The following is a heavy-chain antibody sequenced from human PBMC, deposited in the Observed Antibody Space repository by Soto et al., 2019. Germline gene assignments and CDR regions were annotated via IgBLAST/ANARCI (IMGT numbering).Heavy chain of an antibody. CDR2: IKPDGSER. CDR1: GFTFSTYF. CDR3: ASDLNWPNF. Sequence: EVQLVESGGGLVQPGGSLRLSCAASGFTFSTYFMTWVRQAPRKGLEWVATIKPDGSERWYVDSVKGRFTISRDNAKNSLYLEMNSLRAEDTAVYFCASDLNWPNFWGQGSLVAVSS. D-gene: IGHD1-20*01. V-gene: IGHV3-7*01. J-gene: IGHJ4*02.